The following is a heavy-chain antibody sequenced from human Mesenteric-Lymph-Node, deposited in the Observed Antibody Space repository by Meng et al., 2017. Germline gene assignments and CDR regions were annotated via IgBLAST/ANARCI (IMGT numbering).Heavy chain of an antibody. Sequence: QLVESGGGVVQPGRSLRLSCAASGLIFSTSGMHWVRQAPGKGLEWVSSLSSTNSYIFYADSVKGRFTISRDNAKNSLYLQMNSLRAEDTAVYYCARFGGGYYFDYWGQGTLVTVSS. D-gene: IGHD3-10*01. V-gene: IGHV3-21*01. CDR2: LSSTNSYI. CDR1: GLIFSTSG. CDR3: ARFGGGYYFDY. J-gene: IGHJ4*02.